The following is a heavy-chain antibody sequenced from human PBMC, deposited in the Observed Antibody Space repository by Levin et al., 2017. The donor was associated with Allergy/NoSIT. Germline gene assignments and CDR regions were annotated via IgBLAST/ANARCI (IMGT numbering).Heavy chain of an antibody. V-gene: IGHV3-48*01. D-gene: IGHD3-10*01. Sequence: GESLKISCAVSGFSFSAYSMNWVRQAPGKGLEWLAYVDGHGTRIFYADSAKGRFTISRDNAQNSLYLQMNSLRAEDSGTYYCVRDLEGYRGIIRFDFWGQGTLVTVSS. J-gene: IGHJ4*02. CDR1: GFSFSAYS. CDR3: VRDLEGYRGIIRFDF. CDR2: VDGHGTRI.